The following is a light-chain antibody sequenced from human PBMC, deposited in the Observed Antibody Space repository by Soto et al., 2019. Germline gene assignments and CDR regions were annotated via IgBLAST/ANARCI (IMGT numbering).Light chain of an antibody. V-gene: IGLV1-40*01. Sequence: QSVLAQPPSVSGARGQRVTISCTGRSSNIGAGYDVHWYQQLPGTAPKLLIYGNSNRPSGVPDRFSGSKSSTSASLAITGLQAEDEADYYCQSYDSSLSGYVFGTGTKVTVL. J-gene: IGLJ1*01. CDR2: GNS. CDR1: SSNIGAGYD. CDR3: QSYDSSLSGYV.